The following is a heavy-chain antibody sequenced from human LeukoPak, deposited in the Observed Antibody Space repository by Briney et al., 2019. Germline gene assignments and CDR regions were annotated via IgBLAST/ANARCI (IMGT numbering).Heavy chain of an antibody. V-gene: IGHV3-66*01. CDR2: IDSGGYT. Sequence: GGSLRLSCAASRFTVSSSYMNWVRQAPGKGLEWVSLIDSGGYTYYADSVKGRFTTSRDNSKNTLYLQMSSLRVEDTAVYYCARGGSGWYAFDSWGQGTLVTVSS. CDR1: RFTVSSSY. CDR3: ARGGSGWYAFDS. D-gene: IGHD6-19*01. J-gene: IGHJ4*02.